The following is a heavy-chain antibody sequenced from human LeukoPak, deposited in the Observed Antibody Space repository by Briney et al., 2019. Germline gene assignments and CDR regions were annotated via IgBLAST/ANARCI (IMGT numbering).Heavy chain of an antibody. CDR3: ARDGGYSGYHFFDY. Sequence: GGSLRLSCAASGFTFSSDWMSWVRQAQGKGLEWVANIKQDGSEKYYEDSGKGRCTISRDNAKKSLYLQMNSLRDEDTAVYYCARDGGYSGYHFFDYWGQGTLVTVSS. D-gene: IGHD5-12*01. V-gene: IGHV3-7*01. CDR1: GFTFSSDW. J-gene: IGHJ4*02. CDR2: IKQDGSEK.